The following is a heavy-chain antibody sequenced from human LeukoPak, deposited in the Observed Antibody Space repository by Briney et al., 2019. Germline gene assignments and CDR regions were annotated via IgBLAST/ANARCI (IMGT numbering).Heavy chain of an antibody. J-gene: IGHJ5*02. CDR3: AKDGPDYGDYTDGWFDP. D-gene: IGHD4-17*01. CDR2: ISYDGSDK. Sequence: GGSLRLSCAASGFTFSSYAMHWVRQAPGKGLEWVAVISYDGSDKYYADSVKGRFTISRDNSKNTLYLQMNSLRAEDTAVYYCAKDGPDYGDYTDGWFDPWGQGTLVTVSS. CDR1: GFTFSSYA. V-gene: IGHV3-30*04.